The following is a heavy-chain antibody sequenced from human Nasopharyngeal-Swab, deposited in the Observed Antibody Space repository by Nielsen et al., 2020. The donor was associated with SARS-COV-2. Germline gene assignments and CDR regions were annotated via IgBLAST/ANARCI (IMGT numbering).Heavy chain of an antibody. CDR2: IYYSGST. Sequence: SETLSLTCTVSGGSISSYYRSWIRQPPGKGLEWIGYIYYSGSTNYNPSLKSRVTISVDTSNNQFSLKLSTVTATDTAVYYCARESGGDSGWFDPWGQGTLVTVSS. J-gene: IGHJ5*02. D-gene: IGHD5-12*01. CDR1: GGSISSYY. V-gene: IGHV4-59*12. CDR3: ARESGGDSGWFDP.